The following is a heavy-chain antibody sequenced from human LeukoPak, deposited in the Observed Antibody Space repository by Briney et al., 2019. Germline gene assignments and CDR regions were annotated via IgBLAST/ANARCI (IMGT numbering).Heavy chain of an antibody. V-gene: IGHV1-69*06. CDR1: GGTFSSYA. CDR2: IIPIFGTA. CDR3: AMNSGYYLWYFDY. D-gene: IGHD3-22*01. Sequence: GASVKVSCKASGGTFSSYAISWVRQAPGQGLEWMGGIIPIFGTANYAQKFQGRVTITADKSTSTAYMELSSLRSEDTAVYYCAMNSGYYLWYFDYWGQGTLVTVSS. J-gene: IGHJ4*02.